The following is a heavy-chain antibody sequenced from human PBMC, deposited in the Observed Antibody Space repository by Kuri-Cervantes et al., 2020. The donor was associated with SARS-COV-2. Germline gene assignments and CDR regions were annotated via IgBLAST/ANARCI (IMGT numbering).Heavy chain of an antibody. CDR2: ISSSSSYK. Sequence: GGSLRLSCAASGFTFSSYSMNWVRQAPGKGLEWVSSISSSSSYKYYADSGKGRFTISRDNAKNSLYMQMNSPRAEDTAVYYCARVTTVTEGYWGQGTLVTVSS. J-gene: IGHJ4*02. CDR3: ARVTTVTEGY. CDR1: GFTFSSYS. D-gene: IGHD4-11*01. V-gene: IGHV3-21*01.